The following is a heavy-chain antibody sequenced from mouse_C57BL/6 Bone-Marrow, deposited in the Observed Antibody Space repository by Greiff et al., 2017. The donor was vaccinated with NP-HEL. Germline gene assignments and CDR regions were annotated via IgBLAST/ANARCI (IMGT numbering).Heavy chain of an antibody. D-gene: IGHD1-1*01. V-gene: IGHV1-26*01. CDR3: ASVLLLFPGYFDV. J-gene: IGHJ1*03. CDR2: INPNNGGT. Sequence: EVQLQQSGPELVKPGASVKISCKASGYTFTDYYMNWVKQSHGKSLEWIGDINPNNGGTSYNQKFKGKATLTVAKSSSTAYMELRSLTSEDSAVYYCASVLLLFPGYFDVWGTGTTVTVSS. CDR1: GYTFTDYY.